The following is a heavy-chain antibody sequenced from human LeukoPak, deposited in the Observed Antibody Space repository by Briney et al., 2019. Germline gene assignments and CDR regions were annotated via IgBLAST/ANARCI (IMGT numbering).Heavy chain of an antibody. CDR1: GGSISSYY. CDR3: ASNTGTVFDY. J-gene: IGHJ4*02. V-gene: IGHV4-59*01. D-gene: IGHD7-27*01. CDR2: IYYSRST. Sequence: SETLSLTCTVSGGSISSYYWSWIRQPPGKGLEWIGYIYYSRSTNYKPSLKSRVTISVDTSKNQFSLKLSSVTAADTAVYYCASNTGTVFDYWGQGALVTVSS.